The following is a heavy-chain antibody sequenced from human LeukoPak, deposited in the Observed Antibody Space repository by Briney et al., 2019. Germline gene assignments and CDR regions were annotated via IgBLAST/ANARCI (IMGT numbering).Heavy chain of an antibody. CDR3: ARDSLWFGDAFDI. D-gene: IGHD3-10*01. J-gene: IGHJ3*02. Sequence: PGGSLRLSCAASGFTVSSNYMSWVRQAPGKGLEWVSVIYSGGSTYYADSVKGRFTISRDNSKNTLYLQMNSLRAEDTAVYHCARDSLWFGDAFDIWGQGTMVTVSS. CDR2: IYSGGST. CDR1: GFTVSSNY. V-gene: IGHV3-66*01.